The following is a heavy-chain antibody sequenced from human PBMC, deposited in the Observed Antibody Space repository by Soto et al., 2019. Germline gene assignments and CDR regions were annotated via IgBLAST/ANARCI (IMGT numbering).Heavy chain of an antibody. D-gene: IGHD3-9*01. CDR3: TRYPLSPLRYFDWLLYTPPVFDY. CDR2: IRSKAYGGTT. J-gene: IGHJ4*02. Sequence: GGSLRLSCTASGFTFGDYAMSWFRQAPGKGLEWVGFIRSKAYGGTTEYAASVKGRFTISRDDSKSIAYLQMNSLKTEDTAVYYCTRYPLSPLRYFDWLLYTPPVFDYWGQGTLVTVSS. V-gene: IGHV3-49*03. CDR1: GFTFGDYA.